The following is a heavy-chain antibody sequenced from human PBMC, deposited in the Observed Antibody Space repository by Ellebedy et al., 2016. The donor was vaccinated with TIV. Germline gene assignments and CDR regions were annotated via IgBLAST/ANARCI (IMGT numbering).Heavy chain of an antibody. CDR2: ISKDGGTT. CDR1: GFQFSHYE. D-gene: IGHD3-16*01. CDR3: ARWFRGDTGLWYYDL. J-gene: IGHJ5*02. V-gene: IGHV3-48*03. Sequence: PGGSLRLSCVVPGFQFSHYEMNWVRQPPGKGLEWLSYISKDGGTTLYATSVKGRFTISRDNARSSVFLQMSNLRVEEPALYYWARWFRGDTGLWYYDLWGQGALVTVSS.